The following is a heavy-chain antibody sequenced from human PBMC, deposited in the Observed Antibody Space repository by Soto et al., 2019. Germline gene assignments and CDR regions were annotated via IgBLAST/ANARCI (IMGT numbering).Heavy chain of an antibody. V-gene: IGHV4-34*01. CDR3: ARVGRDGGYVGWFDP. CDR2: INHSGST. D-gene: IGHD5-12*01. J-gene: IGHJ5*02. Sequence: PSETLSLTCAVYGGSFSGYYWSWIRQPPGKGLEWIGEINHSGSTNYNPSLKSRVTISVDTSKNQFSLKLSSVTAADTAVYYCARVGRDGGYVGWFDPWGQGTLVTVSS. CDR1: GGSFSGYY.